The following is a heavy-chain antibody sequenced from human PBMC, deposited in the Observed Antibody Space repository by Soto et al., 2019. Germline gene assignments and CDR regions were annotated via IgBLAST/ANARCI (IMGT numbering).Heavy chain of an antibody. J-gene: IGHJ4*02. CDR2: IMPIFRTA. D-gene: IGHD3-16*02. Sequence: SVKVSCKASGGTSKTYAISWVRQAPGQGLEWMGGIMPIFRTANYAQKFQGRVTITADESTSTAYMELSGLRSEDTAVYYCARDMLSYDYVWGSYRCDHWGQGTLVTVS. CDR3: ARDMLSYDYVWGSYRCDH. V-gene: IGHV1-69*13. CDR1: GGTSKTYA.